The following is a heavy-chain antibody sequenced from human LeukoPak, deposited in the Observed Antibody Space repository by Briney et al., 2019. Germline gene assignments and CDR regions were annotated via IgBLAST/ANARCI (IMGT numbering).Heavy chain of an antibody. V-gene: IGHV1-2*02. J-gene: IGHJ4*02. CDR2: SGGT. CDR3: ARNFYFDSSGYYHY. D-gene: IGHD3-22*01. CDR1: GYTFTGYY. Sequence: GASVKVSCKASGYTFTGYYIHWVRHAPGQGLEWMGWSGGTNYAQKFQGRVTMTSDTSISTAYMELSRLRSDDTAVYYCARNFYFDSSGYYHYWGQGTLVTVSS.